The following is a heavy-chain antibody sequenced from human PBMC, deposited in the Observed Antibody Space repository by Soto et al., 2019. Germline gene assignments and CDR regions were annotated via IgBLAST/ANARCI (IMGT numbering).Heavy chain of an antibody. CDR2: INHSGST. D-gene: IGHD3-10*01. CDR3: ARGYRERLLWFGELLKGWFDP. J-gene: IGHJ5*02. CDR1: GGSFSGYY. Sequence: SETLSLTCAVYGGSFSGYYWSWIRQPPGKGLEWIGEINHSGSTNYNPSLKSRVTISVDTSKNQFSLKLSSVTAADTAVYYCARGYRERLLWFGELLKGWFDPWGQGTLVTVSS. V-gene: IGHV4-34*01.